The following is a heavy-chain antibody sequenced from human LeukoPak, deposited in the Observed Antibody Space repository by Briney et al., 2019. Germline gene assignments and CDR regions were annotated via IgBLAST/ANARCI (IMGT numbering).Heavy chain of an antibody. CDR1: GFTFSSYW. CDR3: ARLAVGGFWSGYFGY. CDR2: IKQDGSEK. J-gene: IGHJ4*02. Sequence: GGSLRLSCAASGFTFSSYWMSWVRQAPGKGLEWVANIKQDGSEKYYVDSVKGRFTISGDNAKNSLYLQMNSLRAKDTAVYYCARLAVGGFWSGYFGYWGQGTLVTVSS. D-gene: IGHD3-3*01. V-gene: IGHV3-7*01.